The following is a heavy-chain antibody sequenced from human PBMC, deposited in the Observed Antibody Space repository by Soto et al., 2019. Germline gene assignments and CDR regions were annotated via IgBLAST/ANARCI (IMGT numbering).Heavy chain of an antibody. V-gene: IGHV3-20*04. D-gene: IGHD3-22*01. CDR3: ARGYYYYDSSGYSGY. CDR2: INWSGGTT. CDR1: GFAFDDYG. Sequence: SGGSLRLSCAASGFAFDDYGMSWVRQPPGKGLEWVAGINWSGGTTDYADSVKGRFTISRDNAKNSLYLQMDSLRAEDTAVYYCARGYYYYDSSGYSGYWGQGTLVTVSS. J-gene: IGHJ4*02.